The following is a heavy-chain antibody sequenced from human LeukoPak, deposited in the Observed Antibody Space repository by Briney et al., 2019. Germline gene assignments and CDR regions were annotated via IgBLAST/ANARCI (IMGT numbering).Heavy chain of an antibody. CDR3: ARGQQLAPFDI. CDR1: EGTFSSYA. D-gene: IGHD6-13*01. J-gene: IGHJ3*02. CDR2: IIPIFGTA. Sequence: ASVKVSCKASEGTFSSYAISWVRQAPGQGLEWMGGIIPIFGTANYAQKFQGRVTITTDESTSTAYMELSSLRSEDTAVYYCARGQQLAPFDIWGQGTMVTVSS. V-gene: IGHV1-69*05.